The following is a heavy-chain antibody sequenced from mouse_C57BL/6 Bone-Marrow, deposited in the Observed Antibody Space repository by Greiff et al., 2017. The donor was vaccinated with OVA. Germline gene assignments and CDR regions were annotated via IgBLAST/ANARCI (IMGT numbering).Heavy chain of an antibody. J-gene: IGHJ2*01. V-gene: IGHV1-54*01. CDR1: GYAFTNYL. CDR2: INPGRGGT. D-gene: IGHD2-12*01. CDR3: ASFVYVTYFFDY. Sequence: QVQLQQSGAELVRPGTSVKVSCKASGYAFTNYLIEWVKQRPGQGLEWIGVINPGRGGTNYNEKFKGKATLTADKSSSTAYMQLSSLTSEDSAVYFVASFVYVTYFFDYGCQGTTLTVSA.